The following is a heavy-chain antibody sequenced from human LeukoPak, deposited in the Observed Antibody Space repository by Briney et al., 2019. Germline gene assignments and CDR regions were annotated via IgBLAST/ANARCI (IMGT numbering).Heavy chain of an antibody. J-gene: IGHJ4*02. CDR2: MYDSGIA. V-gene: IGHV4-61*03. CDR1: GGYLTTSIRSSGSHY. CDR3: ARAPYCYDSGGYWSKPRYFDY. Sequence: SETLSLTCSVSGGYLTTSIRSSGSHYWSWLRQPQGKGLVWISHMYDSGIANYNTSLKSRVTISVDMPNNHFSLKRSSVTAADTAISYCARAPYCYDSGGYWSKPRYFDYWGEGIPVTVSS. D-gene: IGHD3-22*01.